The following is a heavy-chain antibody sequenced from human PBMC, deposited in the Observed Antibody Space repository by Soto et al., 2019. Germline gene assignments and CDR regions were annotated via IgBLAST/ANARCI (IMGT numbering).Heavy chain of an antibody. CDR3: ARDGELRFLEWLFPGYFDY. Sequence: GGSLRLSCAASGFTFSSYAMHRVRQAPGKGLEWVAVISYDGSNKYYADSVKGRFTISRDNSKNTLYLQMNSLRAEDTAVYYCARDGELRFLEWLFPGYFDYWGQGTLVTVSS. J-gene: IGHJ4*02. D-gene: IGHD3-3*01. CDR2: ISYDGSNK. CDR1: GFTFSSYA. V-gene: IGHV3-30-3*01.